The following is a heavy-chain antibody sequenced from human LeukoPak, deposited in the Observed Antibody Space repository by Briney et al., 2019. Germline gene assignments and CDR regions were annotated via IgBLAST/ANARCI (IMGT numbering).Heavy chain of an antibody. D-gene: IGHD6-13*01. CDR1: GFTVSINS. CDR2: IYSGGNT. CDR3: ARDPSEYSSSWYYRFDY. V-gene: IGHV3-66*01. Sequence: GGSLRLSCTVSGFTVSINSMSWVRQAPGKGLEWVSFIYSGGNTHYSDSVKGRFTISRDNAKNSLYLQMNSLRAEDTAVYYCARDPSEYSSSWYYRFDYWGQGTLVTVSS. J-gene: IGHJ4*02.